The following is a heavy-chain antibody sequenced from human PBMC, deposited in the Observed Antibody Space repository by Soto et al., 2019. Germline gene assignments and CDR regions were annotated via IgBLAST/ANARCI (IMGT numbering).Heavy chain of an antibody. J-gene: IGHJ6*03. V-gene: IGHV4-59*08. CDR1: GGSISSYY. D-gene: IGHD2-15*01. Sequence: PSETLSLTCTVSGGSISSYYWSWIRQPPGKGLEWIGYIYYSGSTNYNPSLKSRVTISVDTSKNQFSLKLSSVTAADTAVYYCARHSLGYCSGGRCPKYYYYYMDVWGKGTTVTVSS. CDR2: IYYSGST. CDR3: ARHSLGYCSGGRCPKYYYYYMDV.